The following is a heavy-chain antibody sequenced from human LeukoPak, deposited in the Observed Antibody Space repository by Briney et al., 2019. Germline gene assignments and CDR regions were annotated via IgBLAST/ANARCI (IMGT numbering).Heavy chain of an antibody. CDR3: ARAYYYDSSSYLYYFDY. D-gene: IGHD3-22*01. Sequence: LGESLKISCKGSGYSFASYWIAWVRQMPGKGLEWMGIIYPGDSDTRYSPSFQGQVTISADKSISTAYLQWSSLKASDTAMYYCARAYYYDSSSYLYYFDYWGQGTLVTVSS. V-gene: IGHV5-51*01. J-gene: IGHJ4*02. CDR1: GYSFASYW. CDR2: IYPGDSDT.